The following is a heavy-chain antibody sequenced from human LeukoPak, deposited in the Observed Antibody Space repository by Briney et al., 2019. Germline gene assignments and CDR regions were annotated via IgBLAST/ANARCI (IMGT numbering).Heavy chain of an antibody. CDR2: IYYSGST. CDR3: ARYYDFWSGLLHYGMDV. V-gene: IGHV4-59*01. Sequence: SETLSLTCTVSGGSISSYYWSWIRQPPGKGLEWIGYIYYSGSTNYNPSLKSRVTISVDTSKNQFSLKLSSVTAVDTAVYYCARYYDFWSGLLHYGMDVWGQGTTVTVSS. J-gene: IGHJ6*02. D-gene: IGHD3-3*01. CDR1: GGSISSYY.